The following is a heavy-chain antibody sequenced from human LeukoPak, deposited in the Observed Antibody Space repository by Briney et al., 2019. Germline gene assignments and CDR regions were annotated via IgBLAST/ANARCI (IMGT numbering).Heavy chain of an antibody. CDR3: ARDLNSWLKTAS. CDR2: ISAYNGDT. V-gene: IGHV1-18*01. J-gene: IGHJ5*02. CDR1: GYTFTNYG. Sequence: GASVKVSCKASGYTFTNYGLSWVRQAPGQGLEWMGWISAYNGDTQYPKKFQGRVTMTRDTSTNTAYMELRSLRSDDTAVYYCARDLNSWLKTASWGKGTLVTVSS. D-gene: IGHD2-21*02.